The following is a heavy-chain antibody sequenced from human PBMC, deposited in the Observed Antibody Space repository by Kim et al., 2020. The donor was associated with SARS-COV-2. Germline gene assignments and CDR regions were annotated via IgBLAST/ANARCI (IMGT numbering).Heavy chain of an antibody. J-gene: IGHJ6*02. CDR3: AARAGMATTDYYYYYGMDV. D-gene: IGHD5-12*01. CDR1: GGTFSSYA. V-gene: IGHV1-69*13. CDR2: IIPIFGTA. Sequence: SVKVSCKASGGTFSSYAISWVRQAPGQGLEWMGGIIPIFGTANYAQKFQGRVTITADESTSTAYMELSSLRSEDTAVYYCAARAGMATTDYYYYYGMDVWGQGTTVTVSS.